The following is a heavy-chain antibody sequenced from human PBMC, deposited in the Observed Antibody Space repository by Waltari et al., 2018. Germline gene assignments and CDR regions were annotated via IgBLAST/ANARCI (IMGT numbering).Heavy chain of an antibody. Sequence: EVQLVESGGGLVHPDRSLSLACAASGFTFDDYAMHLVRSAPGKGREWVAGINWNSDSRGYGDSVKDRFTISRDNARNSLYLQMNSLTTEDTAVYYCLKKNDEVYDRNGLVYDAFDVWGQGTMVTVST. J-gene: IGHJ3*01. V-gene: IGHV3-9*01. CDR3: LKKNDEVYDRNGLVYDAFDV. CDR2: INWNSDSR. D-gene: IGHD3-22*01. CDR1: GFTFDDYA.